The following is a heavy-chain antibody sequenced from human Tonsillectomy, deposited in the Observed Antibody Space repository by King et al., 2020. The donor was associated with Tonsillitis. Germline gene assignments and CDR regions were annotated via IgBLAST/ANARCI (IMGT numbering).Heavy chain of an antibody. CDR3: ARGLRYFDWLQSIYTFYGMDF. D-gene: IGHD3-9*01. V-gene: IGHV1-2*02. CDR2: INPTNGGT. J-gene: IGHJ6*02. CDR1: GYTFTGYF. Sequence: VQLVESGAEVKKPGASVKVSCKASGYTFTGYFMHWVRQAPGQGLEWMGYINPTNGGTKYAQKFQGRVTMTRDTTVTTASMELSRLRSDDTAIYYCARGLRYFDWLQSIYTFYGMDFWGQGTPVTVS.